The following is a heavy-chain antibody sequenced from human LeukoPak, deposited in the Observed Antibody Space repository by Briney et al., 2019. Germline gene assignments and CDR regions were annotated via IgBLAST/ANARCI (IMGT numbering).Heavy chain of an antibody. V-gene: IGHV3-23*01. D-gene: IGHD1-1*01. CDR2: VNADGGNT. CDR3: AKDPILERLYKNYGMDV. J-gene: IGHJ6*02. Sequence: GGSLRLSCAASGFTSDNYRMSWVRQAPGKGLEWVSTVNADGGNTYYADSVKGRFTISRDNSKNTLYLEMNSLRAEDTAVYYCAKDPILERLYKNYGMDVWGQGTTVTVSS. CDR1: GFTSDNYR.